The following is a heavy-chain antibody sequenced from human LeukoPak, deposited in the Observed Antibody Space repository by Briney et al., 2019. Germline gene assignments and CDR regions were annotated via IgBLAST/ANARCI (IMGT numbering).Heavy chain of an antibody. D-gene: IGHD4-23*01. J-gene: IGHJ6*02. CDR2: ISSSSSTI. V-gene: IGHV3-48*04. CDR1: GFTFSSYS. Sequence: GGSLRLSCAASGFTFSSYSMNWVRQAPGKGLEWVSYISSSSSTIYYADSVKGRFTISRDNAKNSLYLQMNSLRAEDTAVYYCAKYYGGNSYYYGTDVWGQGTTVTVSS. CDR3: AKYYGGNSYYYGTDV.